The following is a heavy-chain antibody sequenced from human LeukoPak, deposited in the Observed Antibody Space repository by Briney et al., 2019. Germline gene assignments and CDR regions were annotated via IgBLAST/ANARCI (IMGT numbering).Heavy chain of an antibody. D-gene: IGHD6-19*01. CDR1: GGSISSYH. V-gene: IGHV4-59*01. Sequence: SETLSLTCTVSGGSISSYHWSWIRQPPGKGLEWIGYIYYSGSTNYNPSLKSRVTISVDTSKNQFSLKLSSVTAADTAVYYCARGPSLSIRSGWFPFDPWGQGTLVTVSS. CDR2: IYYSGST. CDR3: ARGPSLSIRSGWFPFDP. J-gene: IGHJ5*02.